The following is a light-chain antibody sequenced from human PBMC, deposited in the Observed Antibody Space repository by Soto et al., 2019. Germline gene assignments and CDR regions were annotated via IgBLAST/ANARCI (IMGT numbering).Light chain of an antibody. V-gene: IGKV1-5*03. CDR1: QSISSW. CDR2: KAS. CDR3: QQYNSWT. Sequence: DIQMTQSPSTLSASVGARVTITCRASQSISSWLAWYQQKPGKAPKLLIYKASSLESGVPSRFSGSGSGTEFTLTISGLQPDDFATYYGQQYNSWTFGQGTKVEIK. J-gene: IGKJ1*01.